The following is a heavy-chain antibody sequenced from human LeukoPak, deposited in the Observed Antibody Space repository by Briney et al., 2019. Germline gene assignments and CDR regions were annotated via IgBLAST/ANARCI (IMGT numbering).Heavy chain of an antibody. Sequence: ASVKVSCKASGDTFTSYDINWVRQATGQGLEWMGWMNPNSGNTGYAQKFQGRVTITRNTSISTAYMELSSLRSEDTAVYYCARASYGSGRRFDYWGQGTLVTVSS. CDR1: GDTFTSYD. CDR3: ARASYGSGRRFDY. D-gene: IGHD3-10*01. J-gene: IGHJ4*02. CDR2: MNPNSGNT. V-gene: IGHV1-8*03.